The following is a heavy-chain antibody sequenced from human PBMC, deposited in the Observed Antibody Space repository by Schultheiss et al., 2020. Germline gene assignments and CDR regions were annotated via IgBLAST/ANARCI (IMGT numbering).Heavy chain of an antibody. Sequence: SQTLSLTCTVSGGSISSGSYYWSWIRQPPGKGLEWIGRIYTSGSTNYNPSLKSRVTISVDTSKNQFSLKLSPVTAADTAVYYCSRLEMATIYFDYWGQGTLVTVSS. D-gene: IGHD5-24*01. CDR3: SRLEMATIYFDY. V-gene: IGHV4-61*02. CDR2: IYTSGST. CDR1: GGSISSGSYY. J-gene: IGHJ4*02.